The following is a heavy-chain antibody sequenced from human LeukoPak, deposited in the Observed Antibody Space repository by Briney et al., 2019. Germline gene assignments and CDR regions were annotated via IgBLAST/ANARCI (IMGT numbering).Heavy chain of an antibody. Sequence: SETLSLTCDVSGYAIGSSHYWGWIRQPPGRGLQWIGHVNFPGTSAYNASLRNRVTISIEASKNRFPLRLTSVTAADAAIYYCARVVSQAAPDWYMDVWGGGTVLIVSS. D-gene: IGHD2-21*01. CDR2: VNFPGTS. CDR3: ARVVSQAAPDWYMDV. J-gene: IGHJ2*01. V-gene: IGHV4-28*01. CDR1: GYAIGSSHY.